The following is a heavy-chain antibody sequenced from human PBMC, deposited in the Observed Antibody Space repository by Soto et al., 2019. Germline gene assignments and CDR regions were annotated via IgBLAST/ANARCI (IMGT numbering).Heavy chain of an antibody. CDR2: IRGSGANE. J-gene: IGHJ4*02. V-gene: IGHV3-23*01. CDR1: GGIFHGYG. D-gene: IGHD3-22*01. CDR3: ARDRSYYDSSGSYSPPY. Sequence: HPGGSLRLSCAVPGGIFHGYGMHWVRQAPGKGLEWVAIIRGSGANEHYADSVKGRFTISRDNSKNTLYLQMNSLRAEDTAVYYCARDRSYYDSSGSYSPPYWGQGTLVTVSS.